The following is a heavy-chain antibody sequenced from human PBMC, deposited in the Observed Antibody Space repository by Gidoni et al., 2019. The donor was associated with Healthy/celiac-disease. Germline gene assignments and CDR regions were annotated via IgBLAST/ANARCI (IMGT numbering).Heavy chain of an antibody. D-gene: IGHD4-17*01. Sequence: EVQLLESGGGLLQPGWSLRLSCAASAFTFSSYAMSWVRQAPGKGLEWVSAISGSGGSTYYADSVKGRFTISRDNSKNTLYLQMNSLRAEDTAVYYCAKDFSYGDIVPMGYWGQGTLVTVSS. J-gene: IGHJ4*02. CDR3: AKDFSYGDIVPMGY. CDR1: AFTFSSYA. CDR2: ISGSGGST. V-gene: IGHV3-23*01.